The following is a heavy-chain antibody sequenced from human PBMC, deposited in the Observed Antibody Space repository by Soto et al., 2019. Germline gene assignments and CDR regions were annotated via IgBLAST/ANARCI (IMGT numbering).Heavy chain of an antibody. CDR2: TYYRSKWYN. J-gene: IGHJ6*02. Sequence: SQTLSLTCAISGDSVSSNSAAWNWIRQSPSRGLEWLGRTYYRSKWYNDYAVSVKSRITINPDTSKNQFSLKLSSVTAADTAVNYCARGRPGRCSSTSCYIVNYYYYGMDVWGQGTTVTVSS. D-gene: IGHD2-2*02. CDR1: GDSVSSNSAA. CDR3: ARGRPGRCSSTSCYIVNYYYYGMDV. V-gene: IGHV6-1*01.